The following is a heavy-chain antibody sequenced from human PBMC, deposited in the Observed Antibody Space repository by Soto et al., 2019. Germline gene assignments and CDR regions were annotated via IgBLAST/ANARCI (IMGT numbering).Heavy chain of an antibody. D-gene: IGHD3-22*01. CDR3: ARAGYDRDGGGYYYFDY. Sequence: SETLSLTCAVYGGSFSDTYWNWFRQPPGKGLEWIGEINHNTNTIYNPSLTSRVTISVDTSKNQFSLKLSSVTAADTAVYYCARAGYDRDGGGYYYFDYWGQGTLVTVSS. J-gene: IGHJ4*02. CDR1: GGSFSDTY. V-gene: IGHV4-34*01. CDR2: INHNTNT.